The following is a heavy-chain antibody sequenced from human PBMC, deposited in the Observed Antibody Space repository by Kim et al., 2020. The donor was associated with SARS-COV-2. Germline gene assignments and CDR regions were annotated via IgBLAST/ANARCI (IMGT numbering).Heavy chain of an antibody. J-gene: IGHJ5*02. V-gene: IGHV3-30*18. CDR1: GFTFSSYG. CDR3: AKDSTTGRFDP. CDR2: ISYDGSNK. D-gene: IGHD4-17*01. Sequence: GGSLRLSCAASGFTFSSYGMHWVRQAPGKGLEWVAVISYDGSNKYYADSVKGRFTISRDNSKNTLYLQMNSLRAEDTAVYYCAKDSTTGRFDPWGQGTLVTVSS.